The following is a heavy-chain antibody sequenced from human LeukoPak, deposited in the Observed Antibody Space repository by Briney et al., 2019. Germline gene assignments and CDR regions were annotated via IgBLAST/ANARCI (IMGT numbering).Heavy chain of an antibody. Sequence: PGGSLRLSCAASGFTFSEYYMSWIRQAPGKGLEWVSYISSSGSTIYYADSVKGRFTISRDNAKNSLYLQMNSLRAEDTAVYYCARDGVLRHFDWLFYYYFDYWGQGTLVTVSS. CDR2: ISSSGSTI. D-gene: IGHD3-9*01. CDR3: ARDGVLRHFDWLFYYYFDY. V-gene: IGHV3-11*01. J-gene: IGHJ4*02. CDR1: GFTFSEYY.